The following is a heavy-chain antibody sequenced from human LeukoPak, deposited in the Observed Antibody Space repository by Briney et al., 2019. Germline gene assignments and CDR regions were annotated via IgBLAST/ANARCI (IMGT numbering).Heavy chain of an antibody. J-gene: IGHJ6*02. CDR1: AYNLSRYD. CDR2: MNPNSGKT. CDR3: ARDGGWLQTQNHYYYHGLDV. Sequence: ASVKVSCKASAYNLSRYDLNWVRQATGQGLEWMGWMNPNSGKTGYARKFQGRVTITADKSTRTAYMEMSSLRFEDTAVYYCARDGGWLQTQNHYYYHGLDVWGQGTTVTVSS. V-gene: IGHV1-8*03. D-gene: IGHD5-24*01.